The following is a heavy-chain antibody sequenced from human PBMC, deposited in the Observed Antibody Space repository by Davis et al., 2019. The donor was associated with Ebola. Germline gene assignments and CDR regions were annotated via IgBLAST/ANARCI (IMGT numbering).Heavy chain of an antibody. CDR3: AREYTGGGVIGGFDY. CDR1: GYTFTSYG. D-gene: IGHD3-16*02. CDR2: IIPIFGTA. V-gene: IGHV1-69*13. J-gene: IGHJ4*02. Sequence: SVKVSCKASGYTFTSYGISWVRQAPGQGLEWMGGIIPIFGTANYAQKFQGRVTITADESTSTAYMELSSLRSEDTAVYYCAREYTGGGVIGGFDYWGQGTLVTVSS.